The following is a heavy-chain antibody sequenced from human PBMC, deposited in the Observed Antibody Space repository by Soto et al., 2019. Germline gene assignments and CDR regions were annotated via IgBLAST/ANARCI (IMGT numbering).Heavy chain of an antibody. CDR1: GYTFTGYY. D-gene: IGHD4-17*01. Sequence: QVQLVQSGAEVKKPGASVKVSCKASGYTFTGYYMPWVRHAPGQGLEWMGWINPNSGGINYAQKFQGRVTMTRDTSISTAYMELSRLRSDDTAVYYCARDHGDYGFDYWGQGTLVTVSS. CDR2: INPNSGGI. V-gene: IGHV1-2*02. CDR3: ARDHGDYGFDY. J-gene: IGHJ4*02.